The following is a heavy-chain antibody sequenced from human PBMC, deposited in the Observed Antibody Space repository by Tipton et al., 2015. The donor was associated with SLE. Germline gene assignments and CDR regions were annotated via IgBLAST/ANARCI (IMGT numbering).Heavy chain of an antibody. D-gene: IGHD1-14*01. V-gene: IGHV3-11*01. CDR1: GGSISSYY. J-gene: IGHJ4*02. CDR3: ARTTRSLYFDS. Sequence: LSLTCTVSGGSISSYYWSWIRQPPGKGLEWVSYISRGGTTIYYADSVMGRFTISRDNAENSLFLQMNSLRAEDTAVYYCARTTRSLYFDSWGQGTPVTVSS. CDR2: ISRGGTTI.